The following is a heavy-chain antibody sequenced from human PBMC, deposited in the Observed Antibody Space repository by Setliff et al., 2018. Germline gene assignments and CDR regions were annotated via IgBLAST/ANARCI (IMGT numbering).Heavy chain of an antibody. D-gene: IGHD3-10*01. CDR2: ISATSGTT. V-gene: IGHV3-23*01. CDR3: AKLRTPGTGYYYYAMDV. CDR1: GFTFSSYA. J-gene: IGHJ6*02. Sequence: GGSLRLSCAASGFTFSSYAMTWVRQAPGKGLECVSGISATSGTTNYADSVKGRFTISRDNSKNTLYVQMNSLRADDTAVYYCAKLRTPGTGYYYYAMDVWGQGTTVTV.